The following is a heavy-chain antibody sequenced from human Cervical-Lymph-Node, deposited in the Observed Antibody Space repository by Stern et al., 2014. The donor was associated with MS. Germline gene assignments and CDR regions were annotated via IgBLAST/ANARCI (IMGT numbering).Heavy chain of an antibody. CDR3: ARRGSGWFFDY. D-gene: IGHD6-19*01. Sequence: QLQLQESGPGLVKPSETLSLTCTVSGGSISSSSYYWGWIRQPPGKGLEWIGSIYYSGSTSYNPSLKSRVTLSLGKSKNQFSLKRSSWPAADTAVYYCARRGSGWFFDYWGQGTLVTVSS. CDR2: IYYSGST. V-gene: IGHV4-39*01. J-gene: IGHJ4*02. CDR1: GGSISSSSYY.